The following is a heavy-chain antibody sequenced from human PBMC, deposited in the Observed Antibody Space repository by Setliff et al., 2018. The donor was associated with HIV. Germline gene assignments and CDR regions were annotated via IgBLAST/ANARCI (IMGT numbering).Heavy chain of an antibody. D-gene: IGHD5-18*01. CDR2: ISSSSSTI. Sequence: PGGSLRLSCAASGFTFSSYTMNWVRQAPGKGLEWVSSISSSSSTIYYADSVKGRFTISRDNAKNSLFLQMNSLRAEDTAVYYCASIELAAMVPVDYWGQGTLVTVSS. V-gene: IGHV3-48*04. CDR3: ASIELAAMVPVDY. J-gene: IGHJ4*02. CDR1: GFTFSSYT.